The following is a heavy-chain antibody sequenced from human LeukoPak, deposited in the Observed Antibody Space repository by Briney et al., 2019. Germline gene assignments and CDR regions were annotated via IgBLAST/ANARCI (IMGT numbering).Heavy chain of an antibody. CDR2: IYYSGST. V-gene: IGHV4-31*03. D-gene: IGHD2-2*01. J-gene: IGHJ4*02. CDR1: GGSISSGGYY. CDR3: ARVPHCSTTSCYFDY. Sequence: SQTLSLTCTVSGGSISSGGYYWSWIRQHPGKGLEWIGYIYYSGSTYYNPSLKSRVTISVDTSKNQFSLKLSSVTAADTAVYYCARVPHCSTTSCYFDYWGQGTLVTVSS.